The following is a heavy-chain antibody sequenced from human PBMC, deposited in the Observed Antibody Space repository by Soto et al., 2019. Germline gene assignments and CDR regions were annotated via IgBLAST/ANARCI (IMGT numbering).Heavy chain of an antibody. J-gene: IGHJ6*02. CDR2: ISYDGSNK. CDR1: GFTFSSHA. D-gene: IGHD5-12*01. Sequence: QVQLVESGGGVVQPGRSLRLSCAASGFTFSSHAMHWVRQAPGKGLEWVAVISYDGSNKYYADSVKGRFTISRDNSKKTLYLQMNSLRGEDTAVYYCAGDGGPLEMATIASVYFFSGMVFCAQVTTVTLSS. CDR3: AGDGGPLEMATIASVYFFSGMVF. V-gene: IGHV3-30-3*01.